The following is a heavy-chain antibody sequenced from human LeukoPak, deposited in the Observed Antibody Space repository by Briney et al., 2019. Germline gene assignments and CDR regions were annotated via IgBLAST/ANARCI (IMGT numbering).Heavy chain of an antibody. CDR3: ARAYYDILTGYPIFDY. V-gene: IGHV3-48*03. D-gene: IGHD3-9*01. CDR2: ISSSGSAI. J-gene: IGHJ4*02. CDR1: GFTFSSYE. Sequence: GGSLRLSCAASGFTFSSYEMNWVRQAPGKGLEWVSYISSSGSAIYYADSVKGRFTISRDNAKNSLYLQMNSLRAEDSAVYYCARAYYDILTGYPIFDYWGQGTLVTVSS.